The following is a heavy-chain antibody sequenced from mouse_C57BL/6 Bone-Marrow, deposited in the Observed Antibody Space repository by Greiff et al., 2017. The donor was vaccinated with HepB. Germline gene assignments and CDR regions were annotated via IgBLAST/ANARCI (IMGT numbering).Heavy chain of an antibody. CDR1: GFTFSDYG. J-gene: IGHJ3*01. D-gene: IGHD1-1*01. V-gene: IGHV5-15*01. CDR3: ARHTYGSSPFAY. Sequence: EVKLVESGGGLVQPGGSLKLSCAASGFTFSDYGMAWVRQAPRKGPEWVAFISNLAYSIYYADTVTGRFTISRENAKNTLYLEMSSLRSEDTAMHYCARHTYGSSPFAYWGQGTLVTVSA. CDR2: ISNLAYSI.